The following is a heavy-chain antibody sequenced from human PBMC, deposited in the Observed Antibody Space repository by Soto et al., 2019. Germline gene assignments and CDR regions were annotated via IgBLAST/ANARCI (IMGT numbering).Heavy chain of an antibody. CDR1: GGSLSSYC. V-gene: IGHV4-4*07. D-gene: IGHD2-21*02. CDR2: IYPSGST. J-gene: IGHJ3*01. CDR3: ARGGLICGGDCPDAFDV. Sequence: SEPRCLPCTVSGGSLSSYCLNLFRQPAGEKMEWIGRIYPSGSTNYSPSLKSRVTMSVDTFKNQFSLELGSVTAADTAVYCCARGGLICGGDCPDAFDVWGQGTMVTVSS.